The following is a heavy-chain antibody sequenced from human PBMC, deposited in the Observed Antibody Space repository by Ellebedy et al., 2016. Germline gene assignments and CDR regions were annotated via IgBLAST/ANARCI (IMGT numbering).Heavy chain of an antibody. CDR2: IIPIFGTA. CDR3: ARGGTGYDSSGYTNFDY. D-gene: IGHD3-22*01. V-gene: IGHV1-69*13. Sequence: SVKVSXXASGGTFSSYAISWVRQAPGQGLEWMGGIIPIFGTANYAQKFQGRVTITADESTSTAYMELSSLRSEDTAVYYCARGGTGYDSSGYTNFDYWGQGTLVTVSS. J-gene: IGHJ4*02. CDR1: GGTFSSYA.